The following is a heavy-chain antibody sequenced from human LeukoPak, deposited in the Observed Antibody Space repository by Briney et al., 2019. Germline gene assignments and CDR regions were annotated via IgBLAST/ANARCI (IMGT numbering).Heavy chain of an antibody. V-gene: IGHV1-8*03. CDR1: GYTFSTYD. D-gene: IGHD2-2*01. CDR2: MNPNSGNT. J-gene: IGHJ4*02. Sequence: GASVKVSCKTSGYTFSTYDINWVRQAAGQGREWMGWMNPNSGNTGFAQKFQGRATITRDTSITTAYLELSSLRSEDTAVYYCARAIRYQLLSDYWGQGTLVTVSS. CDR3: ARAIRYQLLSDY.